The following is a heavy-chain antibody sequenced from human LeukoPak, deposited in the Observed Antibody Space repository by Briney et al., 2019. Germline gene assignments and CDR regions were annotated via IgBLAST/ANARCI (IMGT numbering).Heavy chain of an antibody. CDR3: ARDNSVGDNAWWFDP. Sequence: ASVKVSCKASGYTFTSYYMHWARQAPGQGLEWMGLINPTGGSTGYAQKFQGRVTMTRDMSTSTDYMELSSLRSEDTAIYYCARDNSVGDNAWWFDPWGQGTLVTVSS. CDR2: INPTGGST. J-gene: IGHJ5*02. D-gene: IGHD1-26*01. CDR1: GYTFTSYY. V-gene: IGHV1-46*01.